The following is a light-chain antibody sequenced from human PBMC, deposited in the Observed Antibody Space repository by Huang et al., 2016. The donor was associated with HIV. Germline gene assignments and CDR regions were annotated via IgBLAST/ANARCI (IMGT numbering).Light chain of an antibody. J-gene: IGKJ1*01. V-gene: IGKV4-1*01. CDR3: QQYYSSLWT. CDR2: WAS. CDR1: QNLLYNSNNKNY. Sequence: DIVMTQSPDSLTVSLGEGATIHCKSSQNLLYNSNNKNYLNWYKQKPGQPPKLLIYWASARESGVPDRFSGSGSGTNFTLNINNLQAEDVAVYYCQQYYSSLWTFGQGTKVEIK.